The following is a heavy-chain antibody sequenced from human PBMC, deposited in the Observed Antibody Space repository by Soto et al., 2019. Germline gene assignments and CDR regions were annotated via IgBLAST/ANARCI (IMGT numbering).Heavy chain of an antibody. CDR3: ARSTRGYSGYASHIDN. D-gene: IGHD5-12*01. CDR2: IHYNGST. CDR1: GVSVSDYH. V-gene: IGHV4-59*02. J-gene: IGHJ4*02. Sequence: SETLSLTCSVSGVSVSDYHWTWIRLTPKKELQWIGFIHYNGSTNYNPSLKSRVTISVDTSKNHFSLNLSSVTAADTAVYYCARSTRGYSGYASHIDNWGQGTQVTVS.